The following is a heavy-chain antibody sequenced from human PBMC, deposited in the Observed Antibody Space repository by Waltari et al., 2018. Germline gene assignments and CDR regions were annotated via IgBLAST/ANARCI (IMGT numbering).Heavy chain of an antibody. CDR3: ARHHYYDSRGYYCDYYYMVV. CDR1: GGSISSGRYY. J-gene: IGHJ6*03. Sequence: QVKMQESGPGLVEPSQTLSLTCTVSGGSISSGRYYWSWIRQPAGKGLEWIGRIYTSGTTNATPPLHRLFSISVDTSHIHFSLKLRSVTAADTALYYFARHHYYDSRGYYCDYYYMVVWGKGTTLTVSS. CDR2: IYTSGTT. D-gene: IGHD3-22*01. V-gene: IGHV4-61*02.